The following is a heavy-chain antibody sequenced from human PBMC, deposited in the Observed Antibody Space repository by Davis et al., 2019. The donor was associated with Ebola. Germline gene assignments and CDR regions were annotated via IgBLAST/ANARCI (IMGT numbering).Heavy chain of an antibody. CDR3: ARLGSPSGYDELGGMDV. V-gene: IGHV1-69*06. D-gene: IGHD5-12*01. Sequence: SVKVSCKASGGTFSSYAISWVRQAPGQGLEWMGGIIPIFGTANYAQKFQGRVTITADKSTSTAYMELSSLRSEDTAVYYCARLGSPSGYDELGGMDVWGQGTTVTVSS. CDR1: GGTFSSYA. J-gene: IGHJ6*02. CDR2: IIPIFGTA.